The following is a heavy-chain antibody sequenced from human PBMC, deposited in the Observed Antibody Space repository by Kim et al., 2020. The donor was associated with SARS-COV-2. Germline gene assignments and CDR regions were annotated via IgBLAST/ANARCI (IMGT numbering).Heavy chain of an antibody. CDR2: FHTSGST. Sequence: SETLSLTCTVSGGSISSYSWTWIRQPAGQGLEWIGRFHTSGSTNYNTSLKSRVTMSIDTSKNQFSLKLSSVTAADTAVYYCAREETAATTRSFAYWGQGTLVTGS. CDR3: AREETAATTRSFAY. CDR1: GGSISSYS. J-gene: IGHJ4*02. V-gene: IGHV4-4*07. D-gene: IGHD1-7*01.